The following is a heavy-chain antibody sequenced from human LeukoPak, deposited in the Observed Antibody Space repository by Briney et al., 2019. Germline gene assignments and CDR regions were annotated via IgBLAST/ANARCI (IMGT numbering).Heavy chain of an antibody. CDR3: ARRDRLLDYFDY. CDR1: GRSISSSSYY. J-gene: IGHJ4*02. V-gene: IGHV4-39*07. Sequence: SETLSLTCTVSGRSISSSSYYWGWIRQPPGRGLEWIGSIYHSGSTYYNPSLKSRVTISVDTSKNQFSLKLNSVTAADTAVYYCARRDRLLDYFDYWGQGTLVTVSS. CDR2: IYHSGST. D-gene: IGHD2-15*01.